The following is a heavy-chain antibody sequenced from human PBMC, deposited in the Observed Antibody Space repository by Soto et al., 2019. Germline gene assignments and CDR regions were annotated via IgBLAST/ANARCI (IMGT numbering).Heavy chain of an antibody. CDR3: ARDATFGTKGGSFDI. Sequence: PGGSLRLSCAASGFTFHSYSMHWVRQSPGKGLEWVAVMWYDGTNKYYGESVKGRFTISRDNSENTLYLQMNSLRVEDTAVYYCARDATFGTKGGSFDIWGQGTLVTVSS. CDR2: MWYDGTNK. D-gene: IGHD3-16*01. J-gene: IGHJ3*02. V-gene: IGHV3-33*01. CDR1: GFTFHSYS.